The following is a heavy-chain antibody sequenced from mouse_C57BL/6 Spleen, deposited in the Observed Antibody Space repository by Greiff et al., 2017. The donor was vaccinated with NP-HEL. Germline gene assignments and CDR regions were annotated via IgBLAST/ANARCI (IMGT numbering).Heavy chain of an antibody. CDR1: GYTFTSYW. CDR3: ARKDSSGYYFDY. CDR2: IDPSDSYT. D-gene: IGHD3-2*02. J-gene: IGHJ2*01. V-gene: IGHV1-69*01. Sequence: QVQLQQPGAELVMPGASVKLSCKASGYTFTSYWMHWVKQRPGQGLEWIGEIDPSDSYTNYNQKFKGKSTLTVDKSSSTAYMQLSSLTSEDPAVYYCARKDSSGYYFDYWGQGTTLTVSS.